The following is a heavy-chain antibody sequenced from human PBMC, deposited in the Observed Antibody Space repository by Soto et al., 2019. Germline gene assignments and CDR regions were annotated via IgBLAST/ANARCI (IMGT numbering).Heavy chain of an antibody. Sequence: ASVKVSCKASGYTFTSYYIHWVRQAPGQGLEWMGIINPSSGSTSYPQRFQGRVTMTRDTSTSTVYMELSSLRSDDTAVYYCARYHTDKAMYRIGYWGQGTQVTVSS. CDR2: INPSSGST. V-gene: IGHV1-46*01. CDR1: GYTFTSYY. D-gene: IGHD5-18*01. J-gene: IGHJ4*02. CDR3: ARYHTDKAMYRIGY.